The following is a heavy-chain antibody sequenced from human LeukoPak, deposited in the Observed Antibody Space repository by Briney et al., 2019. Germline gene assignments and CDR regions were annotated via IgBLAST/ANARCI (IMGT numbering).Heavy chain of an antibody. D-gene: IGHD1-26*01. Sequence: GGSLRLSCAASGFTSSSYWMSWVRQAPGRGLEWVANIKQDGSEKYYVDSVKGRITISRDKAKNSLYLQMNSLRAEDTAVYYCARGGFPPDYWGQGTLVTVSS. V-gene: IGHV3-7*01. CDR2: IKQDGSEK. J-gene: IGHJ4*02. CDR1: GFTSSSYW. CDR3: ARGGFPPDY.